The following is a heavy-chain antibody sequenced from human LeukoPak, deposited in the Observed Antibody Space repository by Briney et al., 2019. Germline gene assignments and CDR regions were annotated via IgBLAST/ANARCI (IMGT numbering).Heavy chain of an antibody. J-gene: IGHJ4*02. CDR1: GFTFSSYV. Sequence: GGSLRLSCSVSGFTFSSYVLHWVRQAPGKGLESVSGISQNGDNTYYADSVKGRFTLSKDNSENTLYLQMNSLRPEDTAVYYCMNPNHYGSGRWGQGTLVTVSS. D-gene: IGHD3-10*01. CDR2: ISQNGDNT. CDR3: MNPNHYGSGR. V-gene: IGHV3-64D*06.